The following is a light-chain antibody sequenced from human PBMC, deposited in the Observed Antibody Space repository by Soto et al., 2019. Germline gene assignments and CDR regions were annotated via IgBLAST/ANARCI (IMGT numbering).Light chain of an antibody. CDR1: SSDVGGYNY. V-gene: IGLV2-11*01. CDR3: SSYTTSNTRQIV. CDR2: DVS. Sequence: QSALTQPRSVSGSPGQSVTISCTGTSSDVGGYNYVSWYQHHPGKAPKLMIYDVSNRPSGVSDRFSGSKSGNTASLTISGLQPEDEADYYCSSYTTSNTRQIVLGTGTKVTVL. J-gene: IGLJ1*01.